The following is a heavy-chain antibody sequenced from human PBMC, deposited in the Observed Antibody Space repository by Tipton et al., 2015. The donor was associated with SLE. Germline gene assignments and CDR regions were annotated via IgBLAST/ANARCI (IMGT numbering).Heavy chain of an antibody. CDR3: ARGILEPGDY. CDR2: INHSGST. J-gene: IGHJ4*02. Sequence: TLSLTCAVYGGSFSGYYWSWIRQPPGKGLEWIGEINHSGSTNYNPSLKSRVTISVDTSKNQFSLNLSSVTAADTAVYYCARGILEPGDYWGQGTLVTVSS. V-gene: IGHV4-34*01. D-gene: IGHD1-1*01. CDR1: GGSFSGYY.